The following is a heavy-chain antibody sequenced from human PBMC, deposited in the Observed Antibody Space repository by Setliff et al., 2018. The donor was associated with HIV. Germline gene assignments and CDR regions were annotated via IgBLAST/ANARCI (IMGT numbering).Heavy chain of an antibody. J-gene: IGHJ4*02. CDR3: TRTSRAAY. V-gene: IGHV1-3*01. D-gene: IGHD6-25*01. CDR2: INAGNDNT. Sequence: ASVKVSCKASGYSFTKYVMHWVRQAPGQRLEWMGWINAGNDNTKYSQKFQGRVTITRDTSANTAYMELSSLRAEDTAVYYCTRTSRAAYWGRGTLVTVSS. CDR1: GYSFTKYV.